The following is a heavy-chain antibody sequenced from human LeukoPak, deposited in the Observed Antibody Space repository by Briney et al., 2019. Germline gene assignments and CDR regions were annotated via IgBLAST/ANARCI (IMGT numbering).Heavy chain of an antibody. CDR3: ARHGTYYYDSSGYSDAFDI. Sequence: SETLSLTCTVSGGSISSGSYYWSWIRQPAGKGLEWIGRIYTSGSTNYNPSLKSRVTISVDTSKNQFSLKLSSVTAADTAVYYCARHGTYYYDSSGYSDAFDIWGQGTMVTVSS. D-gene: IGHD3-22*01. CDR2: IYTSGST. V-gene: IGHV4-61*02. CDR1: GGSISSGSYY. J-gene: IGHJ3*02.